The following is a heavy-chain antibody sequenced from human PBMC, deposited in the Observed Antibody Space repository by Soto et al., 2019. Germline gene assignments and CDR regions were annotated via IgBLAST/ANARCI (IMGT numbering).Heavy chain of an antibody. V-gene: IGHV1-3*01. J-gene: IGHJ4*02. CDR3: ARGSMTPDDY. D-gene: IGHD4-4*01. CDR1: GCTLTNYA. CDR2: INAGNGNT. Sequence: AKVKVSCKASGCTLTNYALHWVRQAPGQRLEWMGWINAGNGNTKYSQKFQGRVTITRDTSASTAYMELSSLRSEDTAVYYCARGSMTPDDYWGQGTLVTVS.